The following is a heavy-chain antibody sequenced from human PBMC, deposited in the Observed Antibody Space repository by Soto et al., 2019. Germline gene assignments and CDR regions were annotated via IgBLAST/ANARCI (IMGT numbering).Heavy chain of an antibody. D-gene: IGHD5-18*01. CDR2: IDPNSGGT. CDR3: AKDQRGRGYSYGFVPYGMDV. J-gene: IGHJ6*02. Sequence: ASVKVSCEASRYIFTAYYIHWVRQAPGQGLEWMGWIDPNSGGTHYAQKFQGWVTMTRDTSINTAYMELSRLKSDDTAVYYCAKDQRGRGYSYGFVPYGMDVWGQGTTVTVSS. CDR1: RYIFTAYY. V-gene: IGHV1-2*04.